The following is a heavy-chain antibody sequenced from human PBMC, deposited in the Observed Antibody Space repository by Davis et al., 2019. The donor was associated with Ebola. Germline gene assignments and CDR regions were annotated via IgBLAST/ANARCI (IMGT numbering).Heavy chain of an antibody. V-gene: IGHV1-2*02. CDR1: GYTFTGYD. D-gene: IGHD2-21*02. Sequence: ASVKVSCKASGYTFTGYDMHWVRQAPGQGLEWMGWVNPNSGGTNYAQKFQGRVTMTRDTSISTAYMELSRLRSDDTAVYYCAREKPLAYCGGDCYRNAFDIWGQGTMVTVSS. CDR2: VNPNSGGT. J-gene: IGHJ3*02. CDR3: AREKPLAYCGGDCYRNAFDI.